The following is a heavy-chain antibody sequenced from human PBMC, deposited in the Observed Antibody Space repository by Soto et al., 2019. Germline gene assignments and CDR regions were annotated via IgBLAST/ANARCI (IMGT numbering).Heavy chain of an antibody. CDR3: ARKTYDFFLRYYYYGMDV. D-gene: IGHD3-3*01. J-gene: IGHJ6*02. Sequence: QVQLVESGGGVVQPGRSLRLSCAASGFTFSSYGMHWVRQAPGKGLEWVAVIWYDGSNKYYADSVKGRFTISRDNSKNTLYLQMNSLRAEDTAVYYCARKTYDFFLRYYYYGMDVWGQGTTVTVSS. CDR1: GFTFSSYG. V-gene: IGHV3-33*01. CDR2: IWYDGSNK.